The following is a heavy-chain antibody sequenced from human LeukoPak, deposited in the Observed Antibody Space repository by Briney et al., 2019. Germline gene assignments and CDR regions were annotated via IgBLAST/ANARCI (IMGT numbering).Heavy chain of an antibody. CDR3: ARGWAKTHHDEKKFDY. V-gene: IGHV4-34*01. CDR2: INHSGST. D-gene: IGHD1-14*01. J-gene: IGHJ4*02. Sequence: SETLSLTCAVYGGSFSGYYWSWIRQPPGKGLEWIGEINHSGSTSYNPSLKSRVTISVDTSKNQFSLKLSSVTAADTAVYYCARGWAKTHHDEKKFDYWSQGTLVTVSS. CDR1: GGSFSGYY.